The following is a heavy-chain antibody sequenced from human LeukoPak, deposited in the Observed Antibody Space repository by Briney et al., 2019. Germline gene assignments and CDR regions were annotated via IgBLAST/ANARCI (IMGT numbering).Heavy chain of an antibody. CDR2: IYYSGST. V-gene: IGHV4-39*01. D-gene: IGHD3-16*01. J-gene: IGHJ6*02. Sequence: SETLSLTCTVSGGSISSSSYYWGWIRQPPGKGLEWIGSIYYSGSTYYNPSLKSRVTISVDTSKNQFSLKLSSVTAADTAVYYCARQKTFGTRYYYYGMDVWGQGTTVTVSS. CDR1: GGSISSSSYY. CDR3: ARQKTFGTRYYYYGMDV.